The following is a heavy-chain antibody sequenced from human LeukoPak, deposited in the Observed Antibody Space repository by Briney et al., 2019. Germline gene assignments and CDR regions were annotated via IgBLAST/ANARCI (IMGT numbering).Heavy chain of an antibody. CDR3: VXXSQXDXYYYSPAQGAFNL. V-gene: IGHV3-21*06. Sequence: GGSLTLSCAASGFSFNTHSMNWLRQSPGKGLEWFSSISSGSSHIHYEDSMKGIFTISSSNAKNSPYLHVSSLRAEDRAMYYCVXXSQXDXYYYSPAQGAFNLWGQGTMVTVSS. CDR2: ISSGSSHI. CDR1: GFSFNTHS. J-gene: IGHJ3*01. D-gene: IGHD3-22*01.